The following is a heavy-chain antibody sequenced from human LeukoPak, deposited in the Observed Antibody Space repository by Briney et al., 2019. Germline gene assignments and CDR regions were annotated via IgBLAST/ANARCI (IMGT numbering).Heavy chain of an antibody. Sequence: GASVKVSCKASGYTFTSYGISWVRQAPGQGLEWMGWISAYNGNTNYAQKLQGRVTMTTDTSTSTAYMELRSLRSDDTAVYYCARLPLSWRWLLSRRGPSNGGVWFDPWGQGTLVTVSS. CDR3: ARLPLSWRWLLSRRGPSNGGVWFDP. V-gene: IGHV1-18*01. D-gene: IGHD5-12*01. CDR1: GYTFTSYG. CDR2: ISAYNGNT. J-gene: IGHJ5*02.